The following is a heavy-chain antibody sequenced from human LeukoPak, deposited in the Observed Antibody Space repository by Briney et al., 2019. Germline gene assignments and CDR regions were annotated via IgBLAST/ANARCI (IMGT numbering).Heavy chain of an antibody. CDR2: ISGSGANT. V-gene: IGHV3-23*01. Sequence: GGSQRLSCAASGSTFSSYAMSWVRQAPGKGLEWVSVISGSGANTYYADSVKGRFTISRDNSKNTLYLQMNSLRAEDTAVFFCAKSLTTVKRGNFDSWGQGTLVTVSS. CDR1: GSTFSSYA. CDR3: AKSLTTVKRGNFDS. D-gene: IGHD4-17*01. J-gene: IGHJ4*02.